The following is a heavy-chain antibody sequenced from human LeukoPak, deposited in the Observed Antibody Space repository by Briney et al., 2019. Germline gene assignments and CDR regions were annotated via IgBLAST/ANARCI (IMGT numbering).Heavy chain of an antibody. CDR1: GFTFSSYS. D-gene: IGHD3-3*01. CDR2: ISSSSSYI. CDR3: ARDRRRDFWSGYSYYFDY. J-gene: IGHJ4*02. V-gene: IGHV3-21*01. Sequence: GGSLRLSCAASGFTFSSYSMNWVRQAPGKGLEWVSSISSSSSYIYYADSVKGRFTISRDNAKNTLYLQMNSLRAEDTAVYYCARDRRRDFWSGYSYYFDYWGQGTLVTVSS.